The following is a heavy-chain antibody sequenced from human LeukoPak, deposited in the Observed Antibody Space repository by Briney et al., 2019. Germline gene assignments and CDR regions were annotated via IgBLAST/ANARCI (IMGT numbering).Heavy chain of an antibody. D-gene: IGHD6-13*01. CDR2: IYPADSGT. CDR3: TRHIAAAGPDY. J-gene: IGHJ4*02. V-gene: IGHV5-51*01. Sequence: GESLKISCKGSGYSFTNYWIGWVRQMPGKGLEWMGIIYPADSGTRYSPSFQGQVTISADKSISTAYLQWSSLKASDTAIYYCTRHIAAAGPDYWGQGTLVTVSS. CDR1: GYSFTNYW.